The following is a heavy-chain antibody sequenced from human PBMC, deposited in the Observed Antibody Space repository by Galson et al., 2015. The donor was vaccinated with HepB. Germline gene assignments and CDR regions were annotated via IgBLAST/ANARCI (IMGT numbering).Heavy chain of an antibody. CDR1: GGSISSGDYY. CDR2: IYYSGST. D-gene: IGHD4-17*01. J-gene: IGHJ6*03. V-gene: IGHV4-30-4*01. CDR3: ARGVSTVTTRSRLGYYYYMDV. Sequence: SGGSISSGDYYWSWIRQPPGKGLGWIGYIYYSGSTHYNPSLKSRVTISVDTSKNQFSLKLSSVTAADTAVYYCARGVSTVTTRSRLGYYYYMDVWGKGTTVTVSS.